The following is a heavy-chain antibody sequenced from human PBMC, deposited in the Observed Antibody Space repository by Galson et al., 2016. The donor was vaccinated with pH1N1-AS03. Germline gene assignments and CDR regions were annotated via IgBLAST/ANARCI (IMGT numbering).Heavy chain of an antibody. D-gene: IGHD3-9*01. CDR2: IKQDGSEK. CDR3: TRDFDAPHGK. J-gene: IGHJ4*02. V-gene: IGHV3-7*01. CDR1: GFSFSGYW. Sequence: LRLSCAASGFSFSGYWMTRVRQAPGKGLEWVANIKQDGSEKYSVDSVKGRFTVSRDNDKNTVYLQMNSLTADDTAVYYCTRDFDAPHGKWGQGTLVTVSS.